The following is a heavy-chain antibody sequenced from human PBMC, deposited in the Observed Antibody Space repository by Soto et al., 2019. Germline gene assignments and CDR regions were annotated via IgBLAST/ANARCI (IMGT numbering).Heavy chain of an antibody. CDR2: INHSGST. D-gene: IGHD3-9*01. CDR1: GGSFSGYY. J-gene: IGHJ6*02. V-gene: IGHV4-34*01. CDR3: ALGLYDILTGLDYGMDV. Sequence: ASETLSLTCAVYGGSFSGYYWSWIRQPPGKGLEWIGEINHSGSTNYNPSLKSRVTISVDTSKNQFSLKLSSVTAADTAVYYCALGLYDILTGLDYGMDVWGQGTTVTVSS.